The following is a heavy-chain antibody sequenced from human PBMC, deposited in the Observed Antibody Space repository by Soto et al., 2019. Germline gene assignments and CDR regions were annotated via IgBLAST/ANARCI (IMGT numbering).Heavy chain of an antibody. V-gene: IGHV3-23*01. CDR2: VSGGSGVT. J-gene: IGHJ4*02. CDR1: GFSFSTCG. D-gene: IGHD1-1*01. CDR3: AKWNGYGDY. Sequence: EVQLLESGGGLVQPGGSLRLSCAGSGFSFSTCGVTWVRQAPGKGLEWVSGVSGGSGVTHYADSVKGRFTITGDNSKNTVYLHMNSLRVEDTAVYYCAKWNGYGDYWGQGTLVTVSS.